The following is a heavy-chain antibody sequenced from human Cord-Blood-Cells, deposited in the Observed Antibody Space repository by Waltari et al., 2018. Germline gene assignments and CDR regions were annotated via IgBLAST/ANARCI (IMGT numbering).Heavy chain of an antibody. CDR1: GGSCSGYY. CDR3: ARVFAMSYDSSGYYFDY. Sequence: QVQLQQWGAGLLKPSETLSLTCAVYGGSCSGYYWSWSRHPPGKGLEWIGEINHSGSTNYNPSLKSRVTISVDTSKNQFSLKLSSVTAADTAVYYCARVFAMSYDSSGYYFDYWGQGTLVTVSS. V-gene: IGHV4-34*01. J-gene: IGHJ4*02. D-gene: IGHD3-22*01. CDR2: INHSGST.